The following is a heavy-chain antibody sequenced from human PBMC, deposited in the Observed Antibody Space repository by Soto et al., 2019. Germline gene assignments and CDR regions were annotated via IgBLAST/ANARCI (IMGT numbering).Heavy chain of an antibody. J-gene: IGHJ6*02. CDR3: AADHSGWYYYYYGMDV. V-gene: IGHV1-58*01. CDR1: GFTFTSSA. CDR2: IVVGSGNT. Sequence: SVKVSCKASGFTFTSSAVQWVRQARGQRLEWIGWIVVGSGNTNYAQKFQERVTITRDMSTSTAYMELSSLRSEDTAVYYCAADHSGWYYYYYGMDVWGQGTTVTSP. D-gene: IGHD6-19*01.